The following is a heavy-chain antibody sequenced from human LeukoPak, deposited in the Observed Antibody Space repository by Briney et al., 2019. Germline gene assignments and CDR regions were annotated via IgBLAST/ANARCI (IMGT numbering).Heavy chain of an antibody. CDR1: GVSISSTSYC. CDR3: AQSLGASTWFGNWFDP. V-gene: IGHV4-39*01. J-gene: IGHJ5*02. CDR2: IYYSGRS. D-gene: IGHD3-10*01. Sequence: SETLSLTCTVSGVSISSTSYCWGWIRQPPGKGLEWIGSIYYSGRSYYNPSLKSRLTISVDTPKNQFSLKLSSVTAADTAVYYCAQSLGASTWFGNWFDPWGQGTLVTVSS.